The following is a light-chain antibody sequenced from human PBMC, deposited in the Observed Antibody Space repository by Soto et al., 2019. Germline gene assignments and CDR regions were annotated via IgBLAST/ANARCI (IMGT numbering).Light chain of an antibody. CDR1: QSINNW. Sequence: DIQMTQSPSTLSASVGDRVTITCRASQSINNWLAWYQQKPGKAPKILIYDASSLQSGVPSRFSGSRSGTEFTLTISRLQPDDFATYSCHQYDTYPRTFGQGNKVEIK. CDR2: DAS. V-gene: IGKV1-5*01. J-gene: IGKJ1*01. CDR3: HQYDTYPRT.